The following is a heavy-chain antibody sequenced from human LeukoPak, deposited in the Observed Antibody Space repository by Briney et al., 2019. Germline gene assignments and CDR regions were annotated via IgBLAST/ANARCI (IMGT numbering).Heavy chain of an antibody. CDR2: ISGSGGST. D-gene: IGHD1-7*01. CDR3: AREPNFDDHAFDY. J-gene: IGHJ4*02. Sequence: GGSLRLSCAASGFTFSSYAMSWVRQAPGKGLEWVSAISGSGGSTYYADSVKGRFTISRDNSKNTLYLQINSLRAEDTAIYYCAREPNFDDHAFDYWGQGTLVTVSS. CDR1: GFTFSSYA. V-gene: IGHV3-23*01.